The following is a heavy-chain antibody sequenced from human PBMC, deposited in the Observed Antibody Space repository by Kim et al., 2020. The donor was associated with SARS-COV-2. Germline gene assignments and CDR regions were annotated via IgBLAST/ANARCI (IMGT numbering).Heavy chain of an antibody. V-gene: IGHV4-39*07. CDR1: GGSISSSSYY. J-gene: IGHJ4*02. CDR3: ARYAYNAQFDY. D-gene: IGHD1-1*01. CDR2: IYYSGST. Sequence: SETLSLTCTVSGGSISSSSYYWGWIRQPPGKGLEWIGSIYYSGSTYYNPSLKSRVTISVDTSKNQFSLKLSSVTAADTAVYYCARYAYNAQFDYWGQGTLVTVSS.